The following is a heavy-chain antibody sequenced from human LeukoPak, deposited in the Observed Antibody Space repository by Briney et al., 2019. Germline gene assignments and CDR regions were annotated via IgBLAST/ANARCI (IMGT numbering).Heavy chain of an antibody. CDR1: GYSFTSYW. V-gene: IGHV5-51*01. D-gene: IGHD2-15*01. CDR2: IYPGDSDT. CDR3: ARRGGYCSGGSCYASPYFDY. J-gene: IGHJ4*02. Sequence: GESLKISCKGSGYSFTSYWISWVRQLPGKGLEWMGIIYPGDSDTRYSPSFQGQVTISADKSISTAYLQWSSLKASDTAMYYCARRGGYCSGGSCYASPYFDYWGQGTLVTVSS.